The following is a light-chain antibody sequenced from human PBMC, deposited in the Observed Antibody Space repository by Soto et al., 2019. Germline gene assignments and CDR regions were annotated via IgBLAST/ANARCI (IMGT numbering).Light chain of an antibody. CDR2: GAS. CDR3: QQYGSSPRT. V-gene: IGKV3-20*01. Sequence: EIVLTQSPGTLSLSPGERATLSCRASQSVSSGYLASYKQKPGQALRLLIYGASSRATGIPDRFSGSGSGTEFTLTISRLEPEDFAVYYCQQYGSSPRTFGEGTMVEIK. J-gene: IGKJ1*01. CDR1: QSVSSGY.